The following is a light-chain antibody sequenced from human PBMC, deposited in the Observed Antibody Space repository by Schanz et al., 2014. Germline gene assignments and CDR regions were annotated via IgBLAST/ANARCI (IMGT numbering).Light chain of an antibody. Sequence: EIVLTQSPATLSLSPGERAILSCRASQSVSSNLAWYQQKPGQAPRLLIYGASSRATGIPDRFSGSGSGTDFTLTISRLEPEDFAVYYCQQYGSSPLTFGGGTNVEIK. J-gene: IGKJ4*01. CDR1: QSVSSN. CDR3: QQYGSSPLT. V-gene: IGKV3-20*01. CDR2: GAS.